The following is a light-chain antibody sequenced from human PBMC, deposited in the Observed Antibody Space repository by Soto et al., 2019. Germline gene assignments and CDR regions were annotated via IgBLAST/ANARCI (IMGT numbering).Light chain of an antibody. CDR2: WSS. Sequence: DIVMTQSPDSLAASLGERATINCKSSQNLLYSSNNRNYLAWYQLKPRQPPKLLISWSSTRESGVPDRFSGSGSGTDFTLTISSLQAEDVAIYYCQQYYATPLTFGGGTKVEIK. CDR3: QQYYATPLT. J-gene: IGKJ4*01. CDR1: QNLLYSSNNRNY. V-gene: IGKV4-1*01.